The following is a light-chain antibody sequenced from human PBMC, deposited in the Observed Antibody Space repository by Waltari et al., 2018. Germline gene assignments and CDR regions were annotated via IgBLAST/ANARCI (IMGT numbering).Light chain of an antibody. CDR2: RSD. Sequence: QSVLTQPPSASGTPGQRVTISCSGGASNIGNNVVNWYQQVPGKAPKLLSYRSDRRPAGVPDRFSGSKSGTSASLAISGLQSEDEADYYCAAWDDSLNGRWVFGGGTKVTVL. CDR3: AAWDDSLNGRWV. J-gene: IGLJ3*02. V-gene: IGLV1-44*01. CDR1: ASNIGNNV.